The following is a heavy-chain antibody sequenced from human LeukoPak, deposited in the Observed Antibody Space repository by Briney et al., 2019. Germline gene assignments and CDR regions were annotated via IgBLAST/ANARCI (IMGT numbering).Heavy chain of an antibody. CDR2: IKQDGSEI. J-gene: IGHJ4*02. CDR3: SRSLDY. Sequence: GGSLRLSCAASGFTFSNYWMDWVRQAPGKGLEWVANIKQDGSEIYYVDSVKGRFTISRDNAKNPLYLQMNSLRAEDTAVYYCSRSLDYWGQGTLVTVSS. CDR1: GFTFSNYW. V-gene: IGHV3-7*01.